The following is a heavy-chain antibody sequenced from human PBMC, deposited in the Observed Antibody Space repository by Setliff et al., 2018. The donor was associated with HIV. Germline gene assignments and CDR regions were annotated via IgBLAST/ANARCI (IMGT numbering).Heavy chain of an antibody. V-gene: IGHV3-23*01. CDR2: VSGSTGDT. CDR3: ANRLRGYNKWYYFDY. Sequence: GGSLRLSCAASGFTFNSYAMSWVRQAPGKGLEWVATVSGSTGDTYYADSVKGRFTISRDNSKNTLSLQMNSLGAEDTAVYYCANRLRGYNKWYYFDYWGQGTLVTVSS. J-gene: IGHJ4*02. D-gene: IGHD1-1*01. CDR1: GFTFNSYA.